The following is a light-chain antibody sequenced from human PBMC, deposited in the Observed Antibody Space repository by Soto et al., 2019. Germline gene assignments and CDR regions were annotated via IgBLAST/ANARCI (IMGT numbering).Light chain of an antibody. CDR2: DAS. V-gene: IGKV1-33*01. J-gene: IGKJ5*01. CDR1: QDIATN. CDR3: QQYDNLLPIT. Sequence: IQMTQSPSSLSASVGDRVTITCQASQDIATNLNWYQQKPGKAPKLLIYDASSLQTGVPSRFSGSGSATHFTFTISSLQSEDIATYYCQQYDNLLPITFGQGTRLEIK.